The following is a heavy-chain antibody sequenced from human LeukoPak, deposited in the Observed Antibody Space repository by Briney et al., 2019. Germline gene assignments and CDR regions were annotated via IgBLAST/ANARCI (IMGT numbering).Heavy chain of an antibody. Sequence: GGSLRLSCAASGFTFDDYGMSWVRQAPGKGLEWVSGINWNGGSTGYADSVKGRFTISRDNAKNTVFQQMNSLRAEDTAVYYCARVRGGNTRDLDYWGQGTLVTVSS. J-gene: IGHJ4*02. CDR3: ARVRGGNTRDLDY. CDR2: INWNGGST. V-gene: IGHV3-20*04. D-gene: IGHD4-23*01. CDR1: GFTFDDYG.